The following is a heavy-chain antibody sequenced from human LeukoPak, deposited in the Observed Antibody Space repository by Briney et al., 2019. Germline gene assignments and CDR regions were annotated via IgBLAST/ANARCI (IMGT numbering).Heavy chain of an antibody. CDR2: ISGSGGST. D-gene: IGHD5-18*01. Sequence: GGSLRLSCAASGFTFSRFAMSWVRQAPGKGPEWVSAISGSGGSTYYEDSVKGRFTISRDNSKNTLCLQMNSLRAEDTAVYYCAKSSRRGYSYGLHYYYMDVWGKGTTVIIFS. CDR1: GFTFSRFA. J-gene: IGHJ6*03. CDR3: AKSSRRGYSYGLHYYYMDV. V-gene: IGHV3-23*01.